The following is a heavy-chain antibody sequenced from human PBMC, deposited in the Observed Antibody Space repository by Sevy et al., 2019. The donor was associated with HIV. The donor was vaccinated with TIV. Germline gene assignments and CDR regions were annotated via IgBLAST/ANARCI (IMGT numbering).Heavy chain of an antibody. J-gene: IGHJ6*02. D-gene: IGHD3-3*01. CDR2: IRYDGSDK. V-gene: IGHV3-33*01. CDR3: ARDRLGITISAEWGGGMDV. CDR1: GFTLSSYG. Sequence: GGSLRPSCVASGFTLSSYGMHWVRQAPGKGLEWVAVIRYDGSDKYYADSVKGRFTISRDNSKNTLYLQMKSLRAEDTAVYYCARDRLGITISAEWGGGMDVWGQGTTVTVSS.